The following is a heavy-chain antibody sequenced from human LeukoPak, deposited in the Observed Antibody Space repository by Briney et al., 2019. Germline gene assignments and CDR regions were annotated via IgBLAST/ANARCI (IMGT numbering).Heavy chain of an antibody. V-gene: IGHV3-30*18. CDR1: GFTFSSYG. J-gene: IGHJ4*02. Sequence: GGSLRLSCAASGFTFSSYGMHWVRQAPGKGLEWVAVISYDGSNKYYADSVKGRFTISRDNSKNTLYLQMNSLRAEDTAVYYCAKDWLFRGDYWGQGTLVTVSS. CDR3: AKDWLFRGDY. CDR2: ISYDGSNK. D-gene: IGHD3-22*01.